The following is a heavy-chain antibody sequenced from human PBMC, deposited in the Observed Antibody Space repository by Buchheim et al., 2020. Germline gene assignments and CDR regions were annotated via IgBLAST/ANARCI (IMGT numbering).Heavy chain of an antibody. CDR2: IYYSGST. CDR1: GGSINNYY. CDR3: ARGGYSYDYYLDY. Sequence: QVQLQESGPGLVKPSETLSLTCTVSGGSINNYYWSWIRQPPGKGLEWIGYIYYSGSTNYNPSLKSRVTISVDTSKNQFSLKLSSVTAADTAVYYCARGGYSYDYYLDYWGQGTL. J-gene: IGHJ4*02. D-gene: IGHD5-18*01. V-gene: IGHV4-59*01.